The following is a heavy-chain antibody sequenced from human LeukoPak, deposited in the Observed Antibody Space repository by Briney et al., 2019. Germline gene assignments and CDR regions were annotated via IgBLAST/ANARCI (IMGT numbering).Heavy chain of an antibody. Sequence: GGSLRLSCAGSGFTFDYFGMSGVRQVPGKGLAGVSGINWNGGRTGYADSVKGRFTISRDNAKKSLYLQMNSLRAEDTALYYCARKWLSNAFDIWGQGTMVTVSS. J-gene: IGHJ3*02. D-gene: IGHD5-12*01. CDR3: ARKWLSNAFDI. CDR2: INWNGGRT. CDR1: GFTFDYFG. V-gene: IGHV3-20*04.